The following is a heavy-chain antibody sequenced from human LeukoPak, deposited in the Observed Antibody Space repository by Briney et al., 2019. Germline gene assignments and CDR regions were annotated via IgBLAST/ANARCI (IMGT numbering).Heavy chain of an antibody. Sequence: GGSLRLSCAASGFTFSNAWMSWVRQAPGKGLEWVGRIKSKTDGGTKDYAAPVKGRFTISRDDSKNTLYLQMNSLKTEDTAVYYCARDDCSSSSCYHNWFDPWGQGTLVTVSS. CDR1: GFTFSNAW. V-gene: IGHV3-15*01. J-gene: IGHJ5*02. D-gene: IGHD2-2*01. CDR3: ARDDCSSSSCYHNWFDP. CDR2: IKSKTDGGTK.